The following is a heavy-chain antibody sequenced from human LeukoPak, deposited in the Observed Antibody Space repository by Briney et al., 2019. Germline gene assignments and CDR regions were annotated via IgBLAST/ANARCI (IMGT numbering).Heavy chain of an antibody. V-gene: IGHV3-33*01. CDR1: GFTFSSYG. CDR3: AREPRGGYSYGSPDY. Sequence: GGSLRLSCAASGFTFSSYGMHWVRQAPGKGLEWVAVIWYDGSNKYYADSVKGRFTISRDNSKNTLYLQMNSLRAEDTAVYYCAREPRGGYSYGSPDYWGQGTLVTVSS. CDR2: IWYDGSNK. J-gene: IGHJ4*02. D-gene: IGHD5-18*01.